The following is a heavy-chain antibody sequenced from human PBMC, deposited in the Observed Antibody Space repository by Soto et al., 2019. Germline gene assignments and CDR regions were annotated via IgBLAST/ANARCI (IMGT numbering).Heavy chain of an antibody. CDR2: ISFDGSNK. D-gene: IGHD4-17*01. V-gene: IGHV3-30*03. CDR3: ASRLPHVTYGAPYFQH. J-gene: IGHJ1*01. Sequence: GKGLEWVAFISFDGSNKYYANSVGGRFTISRDNSKSTLYLEMDSPRTEDTAVYYCASRLPHVTYGAPYFQHLVKGTLVTVSP.